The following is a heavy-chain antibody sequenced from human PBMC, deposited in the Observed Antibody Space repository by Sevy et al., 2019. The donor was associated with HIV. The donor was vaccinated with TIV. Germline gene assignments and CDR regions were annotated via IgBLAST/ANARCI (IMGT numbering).Heavy chain of an antibody. D-gene: IGHD3-22*01. Sequence: GGSLRLSCAASGFTFSSYAMHWVRQAPGKGLEWVSAIGTAGDTYYPDSVKGRFTISRENAKNSLYLQMNSLRAGDTAVYYCARGPPGSVVFDAFDNWGQGTMVTVSS. CDR1: GFTFSSYA. CDR2: IGTAGDT. V-gene: IGHV3-13*01. CDR3: ARGPPGSVVFDAFDN. J-gene: IGHJ3*02.